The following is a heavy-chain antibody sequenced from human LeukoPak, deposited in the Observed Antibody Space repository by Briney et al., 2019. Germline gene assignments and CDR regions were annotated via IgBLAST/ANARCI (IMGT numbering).Heavy chain of an antibody. J-gene: IGHJ2*01. Sequence: ASVKVSCKASGYTFPAYYMHWVRQAPGQGLEWMGWINPNSGGTNYAQKFQGRATMTRDTSISTAYMELSRLRSDDAAVYYCARISGGLIWYFDLWGRGTLVTVSS. CDR1: GYTFPAYY. CDR3: ARISGGLIWYFDL. V-gene: IGHV1-2*02. D-gene: IGHD2-8*02. CDR2: INPNSGGT.